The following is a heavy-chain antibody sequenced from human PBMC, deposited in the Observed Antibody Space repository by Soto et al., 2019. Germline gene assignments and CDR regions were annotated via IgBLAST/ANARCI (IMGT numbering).Heavy chain of an antibody. CDR2: ISAYNGNT. CDR1: GYTFTSYG. CDR3: ARESPFYGDPLDYYYGMDV. V-gene: IGHV1-18*01. J-gene: IGHJ6*02. D-gene: IGHD4-17*01. Sequence: GASVKVSCKASGYTFTSYGISWVRQAPGQGLEWMGWISAYNGNTNYAQKLQGRVTMTTDTSTSTAYMELRSLRSDDTAVYYCARESPFYGDPLDYYYGMDVWGQGTTVTVSS.